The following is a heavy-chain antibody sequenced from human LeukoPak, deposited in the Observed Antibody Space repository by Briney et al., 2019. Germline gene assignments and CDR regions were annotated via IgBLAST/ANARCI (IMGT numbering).Heavy chain of an antibody. CDR3: TIRSGSYYYFDY. Sequence: PGGSLRLSCAASGFTFSSYVMSWVRQAPGKGLEWVSGISGSGGSTYYADSVKGRFTISRDNPKNTLYLQMNSLRAEDTAVYYCTIRSGSYYYFDYWGQGTLVTVSS. V-gene: IGHV3-23*01. D-gene: IGHD1-26*01. J-gene: IGHJ4*02. CDR1: GFTFSSYV. CDR2: ISGSGGST.